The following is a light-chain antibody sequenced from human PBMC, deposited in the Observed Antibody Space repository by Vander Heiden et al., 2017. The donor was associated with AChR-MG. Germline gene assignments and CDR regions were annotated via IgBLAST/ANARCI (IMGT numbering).Light chain of an antibody. Sequence: EILMTQSPATLSASPGERVTLSCRASQNVSNNLAWYKQTPGRAPTFLIYDASTRATGIPVRFSGSGFGTDFTLTISSLQSEDFAFYYCQQYNKWPRTFGQGTKVEVK. CDR1: QNVSNN. CDR2: DAS. J-gene: IGKJ1*01. CDR3: QQYNKWPRT. V-gene: IGKV3-15*01.